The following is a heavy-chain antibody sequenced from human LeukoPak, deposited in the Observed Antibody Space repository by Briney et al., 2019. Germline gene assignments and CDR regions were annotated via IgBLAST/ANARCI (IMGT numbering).Heavy chain of an antibody. CDR3: ANLLGSGNPLDY. D-gene: IGHD3-10*01. CDR2: INPNSGGT. J-gene: IGHJ4*02. V-gene: IGHV1-2*02. Sequence: ASVKVSCKASGYTFTAYYIHWVRQAPGQGLEYMGWINPNSGGTKYAQEFQSRVTLTRGTSISTAYMELTWLRSDDTALYYCANLLGSGNPLDYWGQGTLVTVSS. CDR1: GYTFTAYY.